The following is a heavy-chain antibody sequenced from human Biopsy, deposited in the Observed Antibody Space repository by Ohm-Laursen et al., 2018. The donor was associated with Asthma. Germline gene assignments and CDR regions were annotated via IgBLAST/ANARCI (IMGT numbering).Heavy chain of an antibody. Sequence: SLRLSCSAFGFTFSSYSMNWVRQAPGKGLEWVSYISSSSSTIYYADSVKGRFTISRDNAKNSLYLQMNSLRDEDTAVYYCARMITIFGVVSRGMDVWGQGNTVTVSS. CDR3: ARMITIFGVVSRGMDV. J-gene: IGHJ6*02. CDR1: GFTFSSYS. CDR2: ISSSSSTI. V-gene: IGHV3-48*02. D-gene: IGHD3-3*01.